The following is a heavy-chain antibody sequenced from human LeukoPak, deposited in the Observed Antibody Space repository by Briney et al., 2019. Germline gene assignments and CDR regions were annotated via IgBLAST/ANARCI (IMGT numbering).Heavy chain of an antibody. CDR3: ARGRSTQQWPKTNWCDP. CDR1: GYTFTGYY. J-gene: IGHJ5*02. CDR2: INPNSGGT. V-gene: IGHV1-2*02. Sequence: GASVKVSCKASGYTFTGYYMHWVRQAPGQGLEWMGWINPNSGGTNYAQKFQGRVTMTSDPSIRTAYMELSRLRSDDTAVYYCARGRSTQQWPKTNWCDPWGQGTLVTVSS. D-gene: IGHD6-19*01.